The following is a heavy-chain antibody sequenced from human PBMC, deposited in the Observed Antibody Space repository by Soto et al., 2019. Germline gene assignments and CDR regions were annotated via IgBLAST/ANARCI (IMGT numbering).Heavy chain of an antibody. J-gene: IGHJ6*02. V-gene: IGHV4-30-4*01. Sequence: PSETLSLTCTVSGGSISSGDYYWSWIRQPPGKGLEWIGYIYYSGSTYYNPSLKSRVTISVDTSKNQFSLKLSSVTAADTAVYYCARALRFLEWFPLKYYYYGMDVWGQGTTVTVSS. D-gene: IGHD3-3*01. CDR2: IYYSGST. CDR3: ARALRFLEWFPLKYYYYGMDV. CDR1: GGSISSGDYY.